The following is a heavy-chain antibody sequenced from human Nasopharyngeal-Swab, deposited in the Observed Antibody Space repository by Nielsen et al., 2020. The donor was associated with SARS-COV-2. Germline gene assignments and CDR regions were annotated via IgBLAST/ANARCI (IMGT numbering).Heavy chain of an antibody. CDR2: ISWNSGSI. D-gene: IGHD3-3*01. CDR3: ARDGLDYDFWSAYFMDV. CDR1: GFTFDDYA. Sequence: SLKISCAASGFTFDDYAMHWVRPAPGKGLEWVSGISWNSGSIGYADSVKGRFTISRDNGKNSLYLQMNSLRAEDTAVYYCARDGLDYDFWSAYFMDVWGQGTTVTVSS. V-gene: IGHV3-9*01. J-gene: IGHJ6*02.